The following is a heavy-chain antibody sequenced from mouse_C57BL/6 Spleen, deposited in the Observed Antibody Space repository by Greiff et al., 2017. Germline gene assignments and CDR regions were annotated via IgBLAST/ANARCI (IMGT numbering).Heavy chain of an antibody. CDR1: GYTFTSYW. Sequence: QVQLKQPGAELVKPGASVKLSCKASGYTFTSYWMHWVKKRPGRGLEWIGRIDPNSGGTKYNEKFKSKATLTVDKPSSTAYMQLSSLTSEDSAVYYSARRDYDWFAYWGQGTLVTVSA. V-gene: IGHV1-72*01. D-gene: IGHD2-4*01. CDR3: ARRDYDWFAY. J-gene: IGHJ3*01. CDR2: IDPNSGGT.